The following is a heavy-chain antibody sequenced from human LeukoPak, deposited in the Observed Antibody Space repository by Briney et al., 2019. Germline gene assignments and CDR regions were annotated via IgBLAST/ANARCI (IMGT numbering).Heavy chain of an antibody. CDR1: GFTFSSYR. Sequence: PGRSLRLSCAASGFTFSSYRMHWVRQAPGKGLEWVAVIWYDGSNKYYADSVKGRFTISRDNSKNTLYLQMNSLRAEDTAVYYCARYYYDSSGYYYYYGMDVWGQGTTVTVSS. V-gene: IGHV3-33*01. CDR3: ARYYYDSSGYYYYYGMDV. CDR2: IWYDGSNK. D-gene: IGHD3-22*01. J-gene: IGHJ6*02.